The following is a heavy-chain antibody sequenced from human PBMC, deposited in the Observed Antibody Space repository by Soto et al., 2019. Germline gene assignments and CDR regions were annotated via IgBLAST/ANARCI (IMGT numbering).Heavy chain of an antibody. CDR2: ISSSGTGI. CDR1: RFTFSGYY. CDR3: ARAYSDAFDI. V-gene: IGHV3-11*01. D-gene: IGHD2-15*01. J-gene: IGHJ3*02. Sequence: PGGSLRLSCAASRFTFSGYYMTWIRQAPGKGLEWVSYISSSGTGIYYPDSVKGRFTISRDNAKNSLYLQMSSLRAEDTAVYYCARAYSDAFDIWGQGTMVTVSS.